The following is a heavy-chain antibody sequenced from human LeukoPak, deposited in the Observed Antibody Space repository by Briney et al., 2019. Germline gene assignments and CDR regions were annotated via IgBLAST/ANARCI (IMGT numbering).Heavy chain of an antibody. J-gene: IGHJ4*02. Sequence: GASVKVSRKASGGTFSSYAISWVRQAPGQGLEWMGGIIPIFGTANYAQKFQGRVTITADESTSTAYMELSSLRSEDTAVYYCAREDYPHGEGCFDNWGQGTLVTVSS. D-gene: IGHD3-10*01. CDR3: AREDYPHGEGCFDN. V-gene: IGHV1-69*13. CDR2: IIPIFGTA. CDR1: GGTFSSYA.